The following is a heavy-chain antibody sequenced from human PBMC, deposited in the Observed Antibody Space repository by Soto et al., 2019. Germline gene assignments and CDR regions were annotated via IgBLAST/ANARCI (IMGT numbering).Heavy chain of an antibody. CDR1: GGSVSSGGYY. D-gene: IGHD2-8*01. J-gene: IGHJ4*02. CDR2: IYYSGTT. Sequence: SETLSLTCTVSGGSVSSGGYYWSWIRQHPGTGLEWIGYIYYSGTTYFNPSLKSRASISLDTSKNEFSLKLTSVTAADTAVYYCARRALPQCINGVCYKDGFWDYWGQGALVTVS. V-gene: IGHV4-31*03. CDR3: ARRALPQCINGVCYKDGFWDY.